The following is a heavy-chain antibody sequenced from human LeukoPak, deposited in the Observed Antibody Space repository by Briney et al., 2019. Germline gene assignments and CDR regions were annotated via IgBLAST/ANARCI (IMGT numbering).Heavy chain of an antibody. Sequence: SETLSLTCAVYGGSFSGYYWSWIRQPPGKGLEWIEEINHSGSTNYNPSLKSRVTISVDTSKNQFSLKLSSVTAADTAVYYCASGESASFDYWGQGTLVTVSS. CDR3: ASGESASFDY. CDR1: GGSFSGYY. J-gene: IGHJ4*02. V-gene: IGHV4-34*01. D-gene: IGHD2-15*01. CDR2: INHSGST.